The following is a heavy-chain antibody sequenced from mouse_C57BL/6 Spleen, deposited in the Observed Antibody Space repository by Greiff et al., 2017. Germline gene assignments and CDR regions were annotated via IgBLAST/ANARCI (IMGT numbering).Heavy chain of an antibody. Sequence: QVHVKQPGTELVKPGASVKLSCKASGYTFTSYWMHWVKQRPGQGLEWIGNINPSNGGTNYNEKFKSKATLTVDKSSSTAYMQLSSLTSEDSAVYYCARWGYGSSTGDYWGQGTSVTVSS. CDR1: GYTFTSYW. CDR2: INPSNGGT. D-gene: IGHD1-1*01. CDR3: ARWGYGSSTGDY. V-gene: IGHV1-53*01. J-gene: IGHJ4*01.